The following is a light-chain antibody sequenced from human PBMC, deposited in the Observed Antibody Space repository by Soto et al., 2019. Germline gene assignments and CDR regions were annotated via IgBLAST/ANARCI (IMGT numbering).Light chain of an antibody. J-gene: IGKJ3*01. Sequence: DIQMTQSPSSLSASVGDRVTITCQASQDIRKYLNWYQQKAGRAPKLLIYGASNLEKGVPSRLSGSGYGTDFTFTISSLQPEDIATYDCQHYDNLPPFTFDPGTKVAIK. CDR3: QHYDNLPPFT. CDR1: QDIRKY. CDR2: GAS. V-gene: IGKV1-33*01.